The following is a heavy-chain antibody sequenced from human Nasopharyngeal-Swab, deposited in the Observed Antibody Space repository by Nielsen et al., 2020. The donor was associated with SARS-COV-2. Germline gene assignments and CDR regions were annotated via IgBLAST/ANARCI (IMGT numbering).Heavy chain of an antibody. CDR3: AKEGIWSGYYRAFDY. V-gene: IGHV3-30*18. J-gene: IGHJ4*02. CDR2: ISYDGSNK. Sequence: GGSLKISCTASGFTFSSYGMHWVRQAPGKGLEWVAVISYDGSNKYYADSVKGRFTISRDNSKNTLYLQMNSLRAEDTAVYYCAKEGIWSGYYRAFDYWGQGTLVTVSS. CDR1: GFTFSSYG. D-gene: IGHD3-3*01.